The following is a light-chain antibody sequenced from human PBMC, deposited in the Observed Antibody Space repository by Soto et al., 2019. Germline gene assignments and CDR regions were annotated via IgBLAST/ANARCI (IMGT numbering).Light chain of an antibody. V-gene: IGLV2-14*04. CDR3: SSYTSSSTPYV. CDR1: SSDVGGYNY. CDR2: DVS. J-gene: IGLJ1*01. Sequence: PGQSITISCTGTSSDVGGYNYVSWYQQHPGKAPKLMIYDVSNRPSGVSNRFSGSKSGNTASLTISGLQAEDEADYYCSSYTSSSTPYVFGTGTKVTVL.